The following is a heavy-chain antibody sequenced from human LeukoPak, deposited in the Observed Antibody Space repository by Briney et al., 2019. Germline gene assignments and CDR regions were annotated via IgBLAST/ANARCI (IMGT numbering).Heavy chain of an antibody. CDR2: IGGSGDST. CDR1: GFTFSSYI. Sequence: GGSLRLSCAASGFTFSSYIMSWVRQAPGKGLEWVSLIGGSGDSTYYADSVKGRFTISRDNSKNTQYLRMNRLRADDTAVYYCAKEGPGGGGYFDDWGQGTLVTVSS. J-gene: IGHJ4*02. D-gene: IGHD3-16*01. V-gene: IGHV3-23*01. CDR3: AKEGPGGGGYFDD.